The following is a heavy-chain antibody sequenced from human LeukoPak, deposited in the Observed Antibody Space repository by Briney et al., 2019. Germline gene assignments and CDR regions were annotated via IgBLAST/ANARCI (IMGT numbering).Heavy chain of an antibody. J-gene: IGHJ4*02. CDR1: GYTFTAYL. V-gene: IGHV1-2*02. CDR3: AKDVDYYDSSGYSDY. CDR2: INPNRGET. D-gene: IGHD3-22*01. Sequence: ASVKVSCKASGYTFTAYLLHWVRQAPGQGLEWMGWINPNRGETDYAQNFQGRVTMTRDTSINTAYMDLNRLRPDDTAVYYCAKDVDYYDSSGYSDYWGQGTLVTVSS.